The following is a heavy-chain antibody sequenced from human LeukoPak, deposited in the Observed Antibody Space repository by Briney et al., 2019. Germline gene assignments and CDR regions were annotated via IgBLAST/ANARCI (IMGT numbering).Heavy chain of an antibody. J-gene: IGHJ4*02. CDR2: SYSSGSR. D-gene: IGHD1-26*01. V-gene: IGHV3-53*01. CDR3: ARVWELSFDY. CDR1: GFTVSTDH. Sequence: PGGALRLSCAASGFTVSTDHMSWVREARGKGLEWVAVSYSSGSRHYAEFVKGRFTISRDNSKNTLYLQMNSLRAEDTALYYCARVWELSFDYWGQGTLVTVSS.